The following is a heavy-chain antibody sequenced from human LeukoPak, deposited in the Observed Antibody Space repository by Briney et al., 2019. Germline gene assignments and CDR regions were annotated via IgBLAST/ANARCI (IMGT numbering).Heavy chain of an antibody. J-gene: IGHJ4*02. CDR1: GFTFDDYA. Sequence: GGSLRLSCAASGFTFDDYAMHWVRQAPGKGLEWVSGISWNSGSIGYADSVKGRFTISRDNAKNSLYLQMNSLRAEDTALYYCAKDSQDDILTGYNDYWGQGTLVTVSS. CDR3: AKDSQDDILTGYNDY. V-gene: IGHV3-9*01. D-gene: IGHD3-9*01. CDR2: ISWNSGSI.